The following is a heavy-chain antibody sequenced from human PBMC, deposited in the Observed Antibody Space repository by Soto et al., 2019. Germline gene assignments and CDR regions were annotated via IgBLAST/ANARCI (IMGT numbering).Heavy chain of an antibody. J-gene: IGHJ3*02. V-gene: IGHV3-74*01. CDR3: ARGDRGAFDI. CDR2: IHSVGSST. Sequence: EVQLVEAGGGLVQPGESLRLSCAASGFTFSYYWMHWVRQAPGKGLVWVSRIHSVGSSTTYADSVKGRFTISRDNARNTVYLQMNSLRVEDTAVYYCARGDRGAFDIWGQGKVVTVSS. D-gene: IGHD1-26*01. CDR1: GFTFSYYW.